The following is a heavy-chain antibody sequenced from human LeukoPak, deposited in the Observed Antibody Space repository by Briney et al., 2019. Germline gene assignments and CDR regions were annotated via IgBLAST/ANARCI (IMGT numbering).Heavy chain of an antibody. CDR1: GFTFSSYA. V-gene: IGHV3-23*01. CDR3: VRGSSFRRAPVAENFDY. CDR2: ISGFGGNT. J-gene: IGHJ4*02. Sequence: PGGSLRLSCAASGFTFSSYAMSWVRQAPGKGLEWVSAISGFGGNTYYADSVKGRFTISRDNSKNTLYLQMNSLRADDTAVYYCVRGSSFRRAPVAENFDYWGQGTLVTVSS. D-gene: IGHD6-6*01.